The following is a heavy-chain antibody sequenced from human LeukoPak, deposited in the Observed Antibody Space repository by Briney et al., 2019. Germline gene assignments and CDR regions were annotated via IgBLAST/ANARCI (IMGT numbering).Heavy chain of an antibody. CDR1: GFTVSSNY. CDR2: ISGSGGST. J-gene: IGHJ4*02. D-gene: IGHD6-13*01. Sequence: PGGSLRLSCAASGFTVSSNYMSWVRQAPGKGLEWVSAISGSGGSTYYADSVKGRFTISRDNSKNTLYLQMNSLRAEDTAVYYCAKDSDIAAAGPGYWGQGTLVTVSS. V-gene: IGHV3-23*01. CDR3: AKDSDIAAAGPGY.